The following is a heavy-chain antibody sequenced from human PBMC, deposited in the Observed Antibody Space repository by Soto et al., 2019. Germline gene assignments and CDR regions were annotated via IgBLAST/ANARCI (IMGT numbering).Heavy chain of an antibody. V-gene: IGHV3-30*18. CDR2: ISYDGSNK. Sequence: GGSLRLSCAASGFTFSSYGMHWVRQAPGKGLEWVAVISYDGSNKYYADSVKGRFTISRDNSKNTLYLQMNSLRAEDTAVYYCAKDHVAAAGTSPSYWGHGTLVTVSS. D-gene: IGHD6-13*01. CDR1: GFTFSSYG. CDR3: AKDHVAAAGTSPSY. J-gene: IGHJ4*01.